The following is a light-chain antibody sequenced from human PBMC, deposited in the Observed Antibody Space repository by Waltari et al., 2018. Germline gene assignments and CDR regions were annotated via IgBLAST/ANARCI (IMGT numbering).Light chain of an antibody. V-gene: IGKV4-1*01. J-gene: IGKJ1*01. Sequence: DIALTQSPYSLAVSLGGRAPFHSQSSQSVLYTANNKKYLAWYQQKPGQPPKLLFYWASTRESGVPDRFSGSGSGTDFTLTISGLQAEDVAVYYCQQYYSPPWTFGQGTQVEIK. CDR3: QQYYSPPWT. CDR2: WAS. CDR1: QSVLYTANNKKY.